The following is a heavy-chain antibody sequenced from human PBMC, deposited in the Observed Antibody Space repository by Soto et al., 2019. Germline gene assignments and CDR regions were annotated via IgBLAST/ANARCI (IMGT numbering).Heavy chain of an antibody. D-gene: IGHD3-22*01. V-gene: IGHV3-48*02. CDR2: ISSSSSTI. Sequence: GGSLRLSCAASGFTFSSYSMNWVRQAPGKGLEWVSYISSSSSTIYYADSVKGRFTISRDNAKNSLYLQMNSLRDEDTAVYYCARDRDYYDSSGYPPFWFDPWGQGTLVTVSS. CDR3: ARDRDYYDSSGYPPFWFDP. J-gene: IGHJ5*02. CDR1: GFTFSSYS.